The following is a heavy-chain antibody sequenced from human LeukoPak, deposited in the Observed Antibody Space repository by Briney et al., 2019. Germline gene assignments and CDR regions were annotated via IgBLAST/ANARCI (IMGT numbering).Heavy chain of an antibody. CDR2: ISGGGIYT. J-gene: IGHJ5*02. D-gene: IGHD2-21*02. Sequence: PGGSLRLSCAASGFTFSSYAMSWVRQAPGKGLEWVSIISGGGIYTRYADSVKGRFTISRDNSKNTLYLQMNGLRAEDTAVYYCAKAVYCGGDCLDWFDPWGQGTLVTVSS. CDR1: GFTFSSYA. V-gene: IGHV3-23*01. CDR3: AKAVYCGGDCLDWFDP.